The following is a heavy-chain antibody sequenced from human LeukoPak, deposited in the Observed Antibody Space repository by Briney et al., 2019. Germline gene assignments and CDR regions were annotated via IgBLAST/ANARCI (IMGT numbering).Heavy chain of an antibody. CDR3: AREGVYSSGWSAYYYDSSGYGHLDY. J-gene: IGHJ4*02. V-gene: IGHV3-30*04. D-gene: IGHD3-22*01. CDR1: GFTFSSYA. Sequence: GRSLRLSCAASGFTFSSYAMLWVRQAPGKGLEWVAVISYDGSNKYYADSVKGRFTISRDNSKNTLYLQMNSLRAEDTAVYYCAREGVYSSGWSAYYYDSSGYGHLDYWGQGTLVTVSS. CDR2: ISYDGSNK.